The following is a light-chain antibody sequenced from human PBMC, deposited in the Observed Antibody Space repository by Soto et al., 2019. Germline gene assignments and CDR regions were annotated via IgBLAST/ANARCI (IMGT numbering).Light chain of an antibody. V-gene: IGKV3-15*01. J-gene: IGKJ1*01. CDR1: QSVNSN. Sequence: IVMTQSPATLSVSPGERATLSCRASQSVNSNLVWYQQKPGQAPRLLIYGASTRATGLPARFSGSGSGTEFTLTISSLQSEDFAVYHCQQYNNWPWTFGQGTKVEIK. CDR3: QQYNNWPWT. CDR2: GAS.